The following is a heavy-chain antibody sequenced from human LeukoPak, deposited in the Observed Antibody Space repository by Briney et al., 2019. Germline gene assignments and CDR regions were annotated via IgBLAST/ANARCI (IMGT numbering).Heavy chain of an antibody. V-gene: IGHV3-23*01. CDR1: GFTFSSYA. Sequence: GGSLRLSCAASGFTFSSYAMSWVRQAPGKGLEWVSAIGGSGGSTYYADSVKGRFTISRDNSKDTLYLQMNSLRAEDTAVYYCAKAGQWLVYFDYWGQGTLVTVSS. D-gene: IGHD6-19*01. J-gene: IGHJ4*02. CDR3: AKAGQWLVYFDY. CDR2: IGGSGGST.